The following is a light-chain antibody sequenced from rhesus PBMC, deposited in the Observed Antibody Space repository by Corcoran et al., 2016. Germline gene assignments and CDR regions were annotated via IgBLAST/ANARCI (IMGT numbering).Light chain of an antibody. CDR1: QDISNA. V-gene: IGKV1-33*02. J-gene: IGKJ1*01. CDR3: QQGDSIPRT. Sequence: DIQMSQSPSSLSASVGDKVTITCRASQDISNALAWYQQKPGKAPNLLIYAASSLQSGVPSRFSGRRSGADFTLTIRSLQPEDCATYYCQQGDSIPRTFGQGTKVEIK. CDR2: AAS.